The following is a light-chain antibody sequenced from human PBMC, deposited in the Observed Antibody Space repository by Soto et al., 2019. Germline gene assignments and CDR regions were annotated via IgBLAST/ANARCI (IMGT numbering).Light chain of an antibody. CDR1: QTVSGSY. CDR3: QQYDNPLAYT. CDR2: GAS. Sequence: EIVLTQSPGTLFLSPGERATLSCRASQTVSGSYLAWYQQKPGQAPRLLIYGASIRATGIPNRFSGAGSGTDFTLTISRLEPEDFAVYFCQQYDNPLAYTFGQGTKLEIK. V-gene: IGKV3-20*01. J-gene: IGKJ2*01.